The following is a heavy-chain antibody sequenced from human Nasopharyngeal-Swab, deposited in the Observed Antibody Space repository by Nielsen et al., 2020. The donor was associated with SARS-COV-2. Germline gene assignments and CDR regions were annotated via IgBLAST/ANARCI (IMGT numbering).Heavy chain of an antibody. D-gene: IGHD1-26*01. V-gene: IGHV3-23*01. J-gene: IGHJ4*02. CDR3: AKEGSIIVGTFFDA. Sequence: GESLNISFTVSAFAFGNYATSWLPQAHGKGLELVSRISGSGGNTFVADSVKGRFTISRDNSKNTLYLQMSSLRVADTATYYCAKEGSIIVGTFFDAWGQGALVTVSS. CDR2: ISGSGGNT. CDR1: AFAFGNYA.